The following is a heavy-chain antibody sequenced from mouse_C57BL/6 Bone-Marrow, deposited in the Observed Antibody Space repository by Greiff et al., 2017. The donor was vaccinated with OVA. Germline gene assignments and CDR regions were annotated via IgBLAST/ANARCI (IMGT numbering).Heavy chain of an antibody. CDR3: ARDPPLNDGAYYAMDY. CDR2: IHPNSGST. J-gene: IGHJ4*01. CDR1: GYTFTSYW. V-gene: IGHV1-64*01. D-gene: IGHD2-3*01. Sequence: QVQLKQPGAELVKPGASVKLSCKASGYTFTSYWMHWVKQRPGQGLEWIGMIHPNSGSTNYNEKFKSKATLTVDKSSSTAYMQLSSLTSEDSAVYYCARDPPLNDGAYYAMDYWGQGTSVTVSS.